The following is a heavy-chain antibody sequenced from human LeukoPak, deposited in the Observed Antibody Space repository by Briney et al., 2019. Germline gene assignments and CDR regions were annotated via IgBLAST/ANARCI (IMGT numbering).Heavy chain of an antibody. J-gene: IGHJ4*02. CDR1: DVATSGDY. D-gene: IGHD1-26*01. CDR2: IYTSGST. CDR3: ARDREVGATFDC. Sequence: SETPCPNCTVSDVATSGDYWSWIRQPAGKGLEWIGRIYTSGSTTYNPCLKSRDTMSVDTSKNQFSLKRRSVTAADTAVYYCARDREVGATFDCWGQGTLVTVRS. V-gene: IGHV4-4*07.